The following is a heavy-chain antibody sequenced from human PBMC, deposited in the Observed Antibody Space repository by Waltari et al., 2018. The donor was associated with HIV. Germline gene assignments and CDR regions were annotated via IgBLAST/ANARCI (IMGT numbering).Heavy chain of an antibody. V-gene: IGHV3-7*01. CDR1: GCPCDGYW. CDR2: IKRDGSDK. D-gene: IGHD3-10*01. J-gene: IGHJ4*02. CDR3: ARGRGYYFGSPYYFDS. Sequence: EGQVHESGGAFVQPGGSLRLSCAASGCPCDGYWSSCVRQAPGKGLEWVASIKRDGSDKSYVDSVKGRFSVSRDNAKSSLYLQMSSLRVEDTALYFCARGRGYYFGSPYYFDSWGQGTLVTVSS.